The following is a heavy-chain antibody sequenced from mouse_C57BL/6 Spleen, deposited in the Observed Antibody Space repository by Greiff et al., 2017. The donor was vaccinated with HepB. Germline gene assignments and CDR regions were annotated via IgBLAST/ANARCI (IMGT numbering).Heavy chain of an antibody. Sequence: QVQLQQSGPELVKPGASVKISCKASGYAFSSSWMNWVKQRPGKGLEWIGRIYPGDGDTNYNGKFKGKATLTADKSSSTAYMQLSSLTSEDSAVYVCARGGWIPYYFDYWGQGTTLTVSS. J-gene: IGHJ2*01. V-gene: IGHV1-82*01. CDR2: IYPGDGDT. CDR3: ARGGWIPYYFDY. CDR1: GYAFSSSW.